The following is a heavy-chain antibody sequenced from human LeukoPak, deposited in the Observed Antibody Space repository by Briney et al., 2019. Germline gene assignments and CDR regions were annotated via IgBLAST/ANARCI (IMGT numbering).Heavy chain of an antibody. V-gene: IGHV3-33*01. Sequence: GRSLRLSCAASGFTFSSYGMHWVRQAPGKGLEWVAVIWYDGSNKYYADSVKGRFTISRDNSKNTLYLQMNSLRAEDTAVYYCARDLGSGFQRAFDAFDIWGQGTMVTVSS. D-gene: IGHD6-19*01. J-gene: IGHJ3*02. CDR1: GFTFSSYG. CDR3: ARDLGSGFQRAFDAFDI. CDR2: IWYDGSNK.